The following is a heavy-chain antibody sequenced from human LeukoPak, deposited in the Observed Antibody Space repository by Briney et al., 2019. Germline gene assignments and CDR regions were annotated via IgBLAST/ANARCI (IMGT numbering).Heavy chain of an antibody. CDR3: AKDSGITMVRVEDY. CDR2: ISGSGGST. Sequence: GGSLRLSCAGSGFTFSSYAMSWVRQAPGKGLEWVSAISGSGGSTYYADSVKGRFTISRDNSKNTLYLQMNSLRAEDTAVYYCAKDSGITMVRVEDYWGQGTLVTVSS. V-gene: IGHV3-23*01. D-gene: IGHD3-10*01. J-gene: IGHJ4*02. CDR1: GFTFSSYA.